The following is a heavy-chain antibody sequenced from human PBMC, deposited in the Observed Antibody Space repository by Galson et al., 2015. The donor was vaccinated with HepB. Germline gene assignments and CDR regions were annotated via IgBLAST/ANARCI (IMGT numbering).Heavy chain of an antibody. CDR2: ISSSNSYI. V-gene: IGHV3-21*01. J-gene: IGHJ4*02. D-gene: IGHD4-23*01. CDR1: GFTFSSYS. Sequence: SLRLSCAASGFTFSSYSMNWVRQAPGKGLEWVSYISSSNSYIYYADSVKGRFTISRDNAKNSLYLQMNSLRAEDTAVYYCAREFDDYGGNSVGVDYWGQGTLVTVSS. CDR3: AREFDDYGGNSVGVDY.